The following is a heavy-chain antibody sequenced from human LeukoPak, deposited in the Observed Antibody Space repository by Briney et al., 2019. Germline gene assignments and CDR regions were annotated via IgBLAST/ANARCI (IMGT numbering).Heavy chain of an antibody. CDR3: AQLSGNDY. J-gene: IGHJ4*02. D-gene: IGHD1-14*01. V-gene: IGHV3-7*01. CDR2: IKQDGSEK. Sequence: PGGSLRLSCVVSGFPFSNFYMNWVRQAPGKGLEWVANIKQDGSEKYYVDSVKGRFTISRDNAKNSLYLQMNSLRVEDTAVYYCAQLSGNDYWGQGTLVTASS. CDR1: GFPFSNFY.